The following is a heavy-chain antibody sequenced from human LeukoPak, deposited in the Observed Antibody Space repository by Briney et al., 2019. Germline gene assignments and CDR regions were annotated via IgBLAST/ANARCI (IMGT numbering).Heavy chain of an antibody. Sequence: GGSLRLSCAASGFTVSSNYMSWVRQAPGKGLEWVSAIYSGGSTYYADSVKGRFTISKDTSKNTLYLQMNSLRAEDTAVYYCAGAAYYYGSGSYSGRYYFDYWGQGTLVTVSS. CDR2: IYSGGST. CDR1: GFTVSSNY. CDR3: AGAAYYYGSGSYSGRYYFDY. J-gene: IGHJ4*02. D-gene: IGHD3-10*01. V-gene: IGHV3-66*01.